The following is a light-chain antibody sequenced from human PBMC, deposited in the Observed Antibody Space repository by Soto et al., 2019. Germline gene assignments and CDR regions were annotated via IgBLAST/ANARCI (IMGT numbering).Light chain of an antibody. Sequence: DIQMTQSPSSLSASVGDRVTITCRASQGISKSLAWYQQKPGKVPKLLIYAASTLQSGVPSRFSGSGSGTEFTLTISSRQPEDVATYYCQKYNGAPLTFGGGTKVEIK. CDR2: AAS. V-gene: IGKV1-27*01. J-gene: IGKJ4*02. CDR3: QKYNGAPLT. CDR1: QGISKS.